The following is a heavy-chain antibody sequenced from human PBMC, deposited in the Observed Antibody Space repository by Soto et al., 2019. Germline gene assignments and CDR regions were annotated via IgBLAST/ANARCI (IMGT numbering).Heavy chain of an antibody. V-gene: IGHV4-39*07. CDR2: VYYNENT. D-gene: IGHD3-3*01. CDR3: ARANGYDFWSGPFNYYGMDV. Sequence: SEPLSLTCSVSGASINNFAYYWGGSRQPPGNGLEWIGTVYYNENTYYNPSLKSRVTISVDTSKNQFSLKLSSVTAADTAVYYCARANGYDFWSGPFNYYGMDVWGQGNTVTVSS. CDR1: GASINNFAYY. J-gene: IGHJ6*02.